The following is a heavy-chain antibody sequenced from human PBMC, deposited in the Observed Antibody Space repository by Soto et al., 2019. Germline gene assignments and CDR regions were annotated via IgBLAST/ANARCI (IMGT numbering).Heavy chain of an antibody. J-gene: IGHJ5*02. Sequence: QVQLVESGGGVVQPGRSLRLSCAASGFTFSSYGMHWVRQAPGKGLEGMAVRSDAGSNKYYPDPVKGRFTISRDNSKNTLYLQMNSLRAEDTAVYYCAKDKGIVVAPPHSWGQGALVTVSS. D-gene: IGHD1-26*01. CDR2: RSDAGSNK. V-gene: IGHV3-30*18. CDR1: GFTFSSYG. CDR3: AKDKGIVVAPPHS.